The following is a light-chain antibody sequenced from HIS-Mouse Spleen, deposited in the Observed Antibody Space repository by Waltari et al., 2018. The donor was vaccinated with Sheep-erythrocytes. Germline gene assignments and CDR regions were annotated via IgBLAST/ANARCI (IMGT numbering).Light chain of an antibody. V-gene: IGLV3-1*01. J-gene: IGLJ2*01. Sequence: SYELTQPPSVSVSPGQTASITCSGDKLGYKYACWYQQKPGQSPVLVIYQDSKRPSGIPERFSGSNSGNPATLTIGGTQAMDEADYYCQAWDSSTAWNVVFGGGTKLTVL. CDR1: KLGYKY. CDR2: QDS. CDR3: QAWDSSTAWNVV.